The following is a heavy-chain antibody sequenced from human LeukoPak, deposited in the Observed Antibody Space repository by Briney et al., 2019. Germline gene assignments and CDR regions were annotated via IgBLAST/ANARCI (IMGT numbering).Heavy chain of an antibody. J-gene: IGHJ4*02. CDR2: ISGSGGST. D-gene: IGHD3-10*01. V-gene: IGHV3-23*01. CDR3: AKVYYGSGSYYEPRITY. Sequence: PGGSLRLSCAASGFTFSSYAMSWVRQAPGKGLEWVSAISGSGGSTYYADSVKGRFTISRDNSKNTLYLQMNSLRAEDTAVYYCAKVYYGSGSYYEPRITYWGQGTLVTVSS. CDR1: GFTFSSYA.